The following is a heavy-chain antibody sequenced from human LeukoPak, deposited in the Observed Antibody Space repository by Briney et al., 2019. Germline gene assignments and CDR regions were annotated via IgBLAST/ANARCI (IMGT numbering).Heavy chain of an antibody. CDR3: ARVDEWLLSFDY. CDR2: IYYSGST. Sequence: SETLSLTCTVSGGSISSSSYYWGWIRQPPGKGLEWIGSIYYSGSTYYNPSLKSRVTISVDTSKNQFSLKLSSVTAADTAVYYCARVDEWLLSFDYWGQGTLVTVSS. J-gene: IGHJ4*02. D-gene: IGHD3-3*01. CDR1: GGSISSSSYY. V-gene: IGHV4-39*07.